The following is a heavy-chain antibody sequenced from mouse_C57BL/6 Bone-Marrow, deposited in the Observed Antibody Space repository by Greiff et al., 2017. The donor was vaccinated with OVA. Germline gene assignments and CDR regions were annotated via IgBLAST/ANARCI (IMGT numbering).Heavy chain of an antibody. V-gene: IGHV14-3*01. CDR1: GFNITNTY. Sequence: EVQLQESVAELVRPGASVKLSCTASGFNITNTYMHWVKQRPEQGLEWIGRIDPANGNTNYTPKFQGKATITADTSSNTAYLQLSSLTSEDTAVYYCARRGDCGGSYGFAYWGQGTLVTVSA. CDR3: ARRGDCGGSYGFAY. CDR2: IDPANGNT. D-gene: IGHD1-1*02. J-gene: IGHJ3*01.